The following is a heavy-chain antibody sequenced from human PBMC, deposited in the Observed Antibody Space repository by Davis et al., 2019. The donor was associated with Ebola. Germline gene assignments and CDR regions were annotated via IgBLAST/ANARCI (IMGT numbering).Heavy chain of an antibody. CDR3: ATSGSAGGSLYY. D-gene: IGHD3-10*01. J-gene: IGHJ4*02. CDR2: INPNSGGT. V-gene: IGHV1-2*06. Sequence: ASVKVSCKASGYTFTGYYMHWVRQAPGQGLEWMGRINPNSGGTNYAQKFQGRVTMTRDTSISTAYMELSRLRSDDTAVYYCATSGSAGGSLYYWGQGALVTVSP. CDR1: GYTFTGYY.